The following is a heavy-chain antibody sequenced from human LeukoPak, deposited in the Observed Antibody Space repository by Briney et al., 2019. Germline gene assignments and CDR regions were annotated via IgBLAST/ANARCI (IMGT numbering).Heavy chain of an antibody. CDR3: AREEYYYDISDY. Sequence: PGGSLRLSCAASGFTVSSNYMSWVRQAPRKGLEWVSVIYSGGSTYYADSVKGRFTISRDNSKNTLYLQMNSLRAEDTAVYYCAREEYYYDISDYWGQGTLVTVSS. D-gene: IGHD3-22*01. V-gene: IGHV3-53*01. J-gene: IGHJ4*02. CDR1: GFTVSSNY. CDR2: IYSGGST.